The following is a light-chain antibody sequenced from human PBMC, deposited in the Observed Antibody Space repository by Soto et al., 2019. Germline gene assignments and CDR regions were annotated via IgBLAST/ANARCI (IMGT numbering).Light chain of an antibody. CDR3: QQYNSYSWT. CDR1: QSISSW. J-gene: IGKJ1*01. CDR2: EAS. Sequence: DIQMTQPPSTLSASVGDRVTITCRASQSISSWLAWYQQKPGKAPKLLIYEASSLESGVPSRFGGSGSGTEFTLTISSLQPDDFATYYCQQYNSYSWTFGQGTKVDIK. V-gene: IGKV1-5*03.